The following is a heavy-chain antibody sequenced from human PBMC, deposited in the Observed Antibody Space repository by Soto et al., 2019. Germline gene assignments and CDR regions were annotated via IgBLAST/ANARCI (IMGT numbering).Heavy chain of an antibody. CDR3: ARWVDCSGGSCYPNWFDP. J-gene: IGHJ5*02. Sequence: GASVKVSCKASGGTFSSYAISWVRQAPGQGLEWMGWISAYNGNTNYAQKLQGRVTMTTDTSTSTAYMELRSLRSDDTAVYYCARWVDCSGGSCYPNWFDPWVQGTLVTVSS. D-gene: IGHD2-15*01. CDR1: GGTFSSYA. CDR2: ISAYNGNT. V-gene: IGHV1-18*01.